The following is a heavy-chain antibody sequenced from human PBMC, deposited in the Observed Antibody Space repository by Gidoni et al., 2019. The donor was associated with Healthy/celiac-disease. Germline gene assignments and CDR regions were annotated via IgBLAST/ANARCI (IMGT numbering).Heavy chain of an antibody. Sequence: QVQLQQRGAGLLKPSETLSLTCAVYGGSFSGYYWSWFRQPQGKGLEWIGEINHSGSTNYNPSLKSRVTISVDTSKNQFALKLSSVTAADTAVYYCARGRRWGYTAMVYGMDVWGQGTTVTVSS. CDR3: ARGRRWGYTAMVYGMDV. CDR1: GGSFSGYY. V-gene: IGHV4-34*01. J-gene: IGHJ6*02. D-gene: IGHD5-18*01. CDR2: INHSGST.